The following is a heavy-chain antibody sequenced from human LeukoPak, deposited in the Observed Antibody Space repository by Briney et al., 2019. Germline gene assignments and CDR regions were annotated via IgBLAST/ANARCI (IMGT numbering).Heavy chain of an antibody. D-gene: IGHD3-10*01. CDR3: AKGEFTGWFDP. Sequence: GGSLRLSCAASGFTFSSYAMSWVRQAPGKGLEWVSAISAGGGSTYYADSVKGRITISRDNSKNTLYLQMNSLRVEDTAVYNCAKGEFTGWFDPWGQGTLVTVSS. J-gene: IGHJ5*02. V-gene: IGHV3-23*01. CDR1: GFTFSSYA. CDR2: ISAGGGST.